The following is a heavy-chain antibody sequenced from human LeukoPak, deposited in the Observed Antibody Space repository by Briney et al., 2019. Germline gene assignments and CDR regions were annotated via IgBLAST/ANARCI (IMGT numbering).Heavy chain of an antibody. CDR3: ARTDSWNYYDSSGYPGPLDY. Sequence: GGSLRLSCAASGFTFSSYAMHWVRQAPGKGLEWVAVISYDGSNKYYADSVKGRFTISRDNSKNTLYLQMNSLRAEDTAVYYCARTDSWNYYDSSGYPGPLDYWGQGTPVTVSS. D-gene: IGHD3-22*01. V-gene: IGHV3-30-3*01. CDR2: ISYDGSNK. J-gene: IGHJ4*02. CDR1: GFTFSSYA.